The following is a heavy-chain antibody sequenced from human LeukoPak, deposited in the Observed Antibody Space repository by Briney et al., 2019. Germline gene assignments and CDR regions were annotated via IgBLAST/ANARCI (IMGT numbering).Heavy chain of an antibody. V-gene: IGHV4-59*08. CDR3: ARHPSFGMVIES. Sequence: PSETLSLTCSVSGGSISSYYWSWIRQPPGRGLEWIGYVYYTGSTNYNPSLKSRVTISVDTSKNQFSLKLSSVTAADTAVYYCARHPSFGMVIESWGQGTLAPSPQ. CDR1: GGSISSYY. CDR2: VYYTGST. D-gene: IGHD3-3*01. J-gene: IGHJ4*02.